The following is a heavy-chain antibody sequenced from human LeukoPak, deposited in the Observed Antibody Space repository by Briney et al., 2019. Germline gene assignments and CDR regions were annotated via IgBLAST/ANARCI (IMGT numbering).Heavy chain of an antibody. CDR2: INPSGGST. V-gene: IGHV1-46*01. D-gene: IGHD2-15*01. CDR3: ASWSSGGSCKGF. CDR1: GYTFTSYY. J-gene: IGHJ4*02. Sequence: ASVKVSSKASGYTFTSYYIHWVRQAPGHGLEWMGIINPSGGSTSYAQKFQGRVTMTRDTSTSTVYMELSSLRSEDTAVYYCASWSSGGSCKGFWGQGTLVTVSS.